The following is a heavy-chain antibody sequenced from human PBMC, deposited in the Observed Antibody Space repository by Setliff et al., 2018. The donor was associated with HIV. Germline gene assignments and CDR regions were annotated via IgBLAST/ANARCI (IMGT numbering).Heavy chain of an antibody. CDR2: IYYSGST. CDR1: GGSISSSSYY. Sequence: SETLSLTCTVSGGSISSSSYYWGWIRQPPGKGLEWIGSIYYSGSTYYNPSLKSRITISVDTSKNQFSLKLSSVTAADTAVYYCARPGGDIVLEKRYWYFDLWGRGTLVTVSS. V-gene: IGHV4-39*01. J-gene: IGHJ2*01. D-gene: IGHD2-8*01. CDR3: ARPGGDIVLEKRYWYFDL.